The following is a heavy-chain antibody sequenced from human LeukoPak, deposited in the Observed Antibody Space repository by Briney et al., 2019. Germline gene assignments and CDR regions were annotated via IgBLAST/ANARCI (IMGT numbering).Heavy chain of an antibody. D-gene: IGHD3-16*02. CDR3: ARSADVWGSYRYYFDY. CDR2: ISGSGGST. V-gene: IGHV3-23*01. CDR1: GFTFSSYA. Sequence: GGSLRLSCAASGFTFSSYAMSWVRQAPGKGLEWVSAISGSGGSTYYADSVKGRFTISRDNSKNTLYLQMNSLRAEDTAVYYCARSADVWGSYRYYFDYWGQGTLVTVSS. J-gene: IGHJ4*02.